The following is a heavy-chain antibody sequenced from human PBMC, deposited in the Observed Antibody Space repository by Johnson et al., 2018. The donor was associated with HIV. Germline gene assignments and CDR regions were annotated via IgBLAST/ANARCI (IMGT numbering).Heavy chain of an antibody. Sequence: VQLVESGGGLVQPGGSLKLSCAASGFTFSGSAMHWVRQASGKGLEWVGRIRRKANSYATAYAAPVKGRFTISRDNSKNTLYLQMNSLRAEDTAVYYCARAWGSRDILTALRGAFDIWGQGTMVTVSS. CDR1: GFTFSGSA. D-gene: IGHD3-9*01. V-gene: IGHV3-73*02. J-gene: IGHJ3*02. CDR2: IRRKANSYAT. CDR3: ARAWGSRDILTALRGAFDI.